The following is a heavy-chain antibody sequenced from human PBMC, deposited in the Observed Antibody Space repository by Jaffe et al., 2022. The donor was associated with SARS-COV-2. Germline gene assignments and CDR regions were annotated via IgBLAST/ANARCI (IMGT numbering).Heavy chain of an antibody. CDR3: ARVESDFYDSSACLN. D-gene: IGHD3-22*01. Sequence: QVQLQQWGAGLLKPSETLSLTCAVYNGSFSGYYWSWIRQPPGKGLEWIGEINHSGSTNYNPSLKSRLSISIDTSKNQFSLRLTSVTAADTAVYYCARVESDFYDSSACLNWGQGTLVTVSS. J-gene: IGHJ4*02. CDR2: INHSGST. CDR1: NGSFSGYY. V-gene: IGHV4-34*01.